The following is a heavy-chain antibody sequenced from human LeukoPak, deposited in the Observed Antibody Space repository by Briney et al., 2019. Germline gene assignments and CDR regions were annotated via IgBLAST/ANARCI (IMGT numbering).Heavy chain of an antibody. CDR1: GFTISSYW. CDR2: INSVGSYT. V-gene: IGHV3-74*01. D-gene: IGHD2-2*01. J-gene: IGHJ6*02. CDR3: ARGYCSNTSCNYYYAMDV. Sequence: GGSLRLSCAVSGFTISSYWMHWVRQAPGKGLVWVSRINSVGSYTNYADSVKGRFTISRDNGKNTLYLQMNSLRAEDTAVYYCARGYCSNTSCNYYYAMDVWGQGTTVTVSS.